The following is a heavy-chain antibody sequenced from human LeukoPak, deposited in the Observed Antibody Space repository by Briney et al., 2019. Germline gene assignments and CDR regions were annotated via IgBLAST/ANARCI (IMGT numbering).Heavy chain of an antibody. Sequence: SETLSLTCTVSGGSISSSSYYWGWIRQPPGKGLEWIGSIYYSGSTYYNPSLKSRVTISVDTSKNQFSLKLSSVTAADTAVYYCARQSITMIVVVTLFDYWGQGTLVTVSS. J-gene: IGHJ4*02. V-gene: IGHV4-39*01. CDR1: GGSISSSSYY. CDR3: ARQSITMIVVVTLFDY. D-gene: IGHD3-22*01. CDR2: IYYSGST.